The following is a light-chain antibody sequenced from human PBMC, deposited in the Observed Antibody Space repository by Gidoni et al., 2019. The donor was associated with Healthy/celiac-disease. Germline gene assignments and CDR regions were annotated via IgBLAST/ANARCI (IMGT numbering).Light chain of an antibody. CDR2: GNS. Sequence: QSVLTQPPSVSEAPGQRVPISCTGSSSNIGAGYDVHWYQQLPGTAPKLLIYGNSNRPSGVPDRFSGSKSGTSASLAITGLQAEDEADYYCQSYDSSLSGYVVFGGGTKLTVL. V-gene: IGLV1-40*01. CDR3: QSYDSSLSGYVV. CDR1: SSNIGAGYD. J-gene: IGLJ2*01.